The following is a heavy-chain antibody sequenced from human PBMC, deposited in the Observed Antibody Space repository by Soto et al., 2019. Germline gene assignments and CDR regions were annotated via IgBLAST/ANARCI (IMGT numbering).Heavy chain of an antibody. J-gene: IGHJ4*02. CDR3: ARDFAYFDS. CDR1: GGCLKSGSYS. D-gene: IGHD3-3*01. Sequence: EILSLTFTVSGGCLKSGSYSWSWIRQPPGKGLEWIGYVYHTGRTSYNPSLKSRVSISMDTSKNQFSLNLDSVTAADTAVYFCARDFAYFDSWGQGTLVTVSS. V-gene: IGHV4-61*01. CDR2: VYHTGRT.